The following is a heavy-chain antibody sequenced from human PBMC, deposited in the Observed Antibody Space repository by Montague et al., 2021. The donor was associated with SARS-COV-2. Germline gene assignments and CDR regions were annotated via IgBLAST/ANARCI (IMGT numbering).Heavy chain of an antibody. J-gene: IGHJ6*02. CDR3: ARRVTGTTVHYYCYGMDV. D-gene: IGHD1-20*01. CDR2: IYYSGST. Sequence: SETLSLTCTVSGGSISSSSYYWGWLRQPPGKGLEWIGSIYYSGSTYYNPFLKSRVTISVDTSKNQFSLKLSFVTAANTAVYYCARRVTGTTVHYYCYGMDVWGQGTTVTVSS. CDR1: GGSISSSSYY. V-gene: IGHV4-39*01.